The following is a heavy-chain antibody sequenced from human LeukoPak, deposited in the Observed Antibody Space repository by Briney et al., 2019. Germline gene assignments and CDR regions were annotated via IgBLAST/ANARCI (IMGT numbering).Heavy chain of an antibody. D-gene: IGHD2-15*01. CDR2: IYYSGST. J-gene: IGHJ6*03. V-gene: IGHV4-30-4*08. CDR1: GGSISSGYYY. CDR3: ARYCSGTDYYYYYMDV. Sequence: PSQTLSLTCTVSGGSISSGYYYWSWIRQPPGKGLGWIGYIYYSGSTYYNPSLKSRITISVDTSKNQFSLKLSSMIAADTAVYYCARYCSGTDYYYYYMDVWGKGTTVTVSS.